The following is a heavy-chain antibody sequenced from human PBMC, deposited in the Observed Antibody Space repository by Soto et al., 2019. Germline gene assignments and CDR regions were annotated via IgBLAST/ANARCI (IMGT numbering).Heavy chain of an antibody. CDR1: GGSISKFY. V-gene: IGHV4-4*07. CDR2: VYATGTT. Sequence: SATLSLTCNVSGGSISKFYWAWIRKTAGNGLEWMGRVYATGTTDCNPSLRSRVAMSVDISKKTFSLRLRSVTGADSGVYYCVRDGSKSLRDWFDPWGQGILVTVSS. CDR3: VRDGSKSLRDWFDP. J-gene: IGHJ5*02.